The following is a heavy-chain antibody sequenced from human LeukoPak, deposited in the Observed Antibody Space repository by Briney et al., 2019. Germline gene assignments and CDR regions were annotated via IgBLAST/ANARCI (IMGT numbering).Heavy chain of an antibody. Sequence: PSETLSLTCTVSGYSIGSGYYWSWIRQPPGKGLEWIGYIYYSGSTNYNPSLKSRVTISVDTSKNQFSLKLSSVTAADTAVYYCARSPGYCSSTSCYRYYFDYWGQGTLVTVSS. V-gene: IGHV4-59*08. J-gene: IGHJ4*02. CDR2: IYYSGST. CDR3: ARSPGYCSSTSCYRYYFDY. D-gene: IGHD2-2*01. CDR1: GYSIGSGYY.